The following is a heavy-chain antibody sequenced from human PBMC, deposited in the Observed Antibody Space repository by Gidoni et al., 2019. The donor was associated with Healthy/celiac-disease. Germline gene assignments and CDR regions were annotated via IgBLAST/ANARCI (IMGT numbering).Heavy chain of an antibody. CDR2: TRNKANSYTT. Sequence: EVQLVESGGGLVQPGGSLRPSCAASGFTFSDHYLDWVRRAPGQGLAWVGRTRNKANSYTTEYAASVKGRFTISRDDSKNSLYLQMNSLKTEDTAVYYCARVWKDIVVVPAAIWNYYYYYYMDVWGKGTTVTVSS. CDR3: ARVWKDIVVVPAAIWNYYYYYYMDV. D-gene: IGHD2-2*02. V-gene: IGHV3-72*01. CDR1: GFTFSDHY. J-gene: IGHJ6*03.